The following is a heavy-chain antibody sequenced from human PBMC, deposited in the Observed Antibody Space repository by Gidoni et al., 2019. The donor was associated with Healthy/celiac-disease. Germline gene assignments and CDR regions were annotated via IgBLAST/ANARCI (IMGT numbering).Heavy chain of an antibody. Sequence: QVQLQESGPGLVKPSETLSLTCTVSGGSISSYYWSWIRQPPGKGLEWIGYIYYSGSTNYNPSLKSRVTISVDTSKNQYSLKLSSVTAADTAVYYCAREMVGPTGHYYYGMDVWGQGTTVTVSS. CDR1: GGSISSYY. D-gene: IGHD3-10*01. V-gene: IGHV4-59*01. J-gene: IGHJ6*02. CDR2: IYYSGST. CDR3: AREMVGPTGHYYYGMDV.